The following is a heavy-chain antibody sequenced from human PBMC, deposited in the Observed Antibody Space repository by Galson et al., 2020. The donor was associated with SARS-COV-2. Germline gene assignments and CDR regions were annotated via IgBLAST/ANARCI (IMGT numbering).Heavy chain of an antibody. J-gene: IGHJ3*02. CDR3: ARRLGSGYNEIAFDT. Sequence: GGSLRLSCAASGFTFSTYTMHWVRQAPGKGLEWVSSINSGSSQTYYAESLKGRFNISRDNAKNSLFLQMSSLRAEDTALCYCARRLGSGYNEIAFDTWGQGTMVTVSS. V-gene: IGHV3-21*01. D-gene: IGHD5-12*01. CDR2: INSGSSQT. CDR1: GFTFSTYT.